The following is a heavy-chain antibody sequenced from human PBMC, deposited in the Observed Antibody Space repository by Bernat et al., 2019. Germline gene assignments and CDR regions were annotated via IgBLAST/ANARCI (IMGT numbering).Heavy chain of an antibody. CDR2: INPSGIKT. CDR3: TKGGYSHYAPFDY. J-gene: IGHJ4*02. V-gene: IGHV3-23*04. Sequence: EVQLVESGGGLVQPGGSLRLSCAASGFTFSRYAMNWVRQTPGKGLEWVSSINPSGIKTYYADSVTGRFTISRDNSKNTVILEMNTLRDEDVALYYCTKGGYSHYAPFDYWGQGTQVTVSA. D-gene: IGHD4-4*01. CDR1: GFTFSRYA.